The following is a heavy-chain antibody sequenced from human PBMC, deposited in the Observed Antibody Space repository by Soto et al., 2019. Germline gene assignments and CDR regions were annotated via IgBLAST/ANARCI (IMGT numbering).Heavy chain of an antibody. J-gene: IGHJ5*01. V-gene: IGHV4-34*01. CDR2: INHRGRP. D-gene: IGHD1-7*01. CDR3: GRVGLRAGDKWNYGYNWFDS. Sequence: KPSETLSVTSAVYAGPLCRSCTGWIRRPPGTGVEWSGEINHRGRPNYNPSLKSRVTISGDTSTSQFSLKLSSVTAAEAAVYYCGRVGLRAGDKWNYGYNWFDSWGQGTLVTV. CDR1: AGPLCRSC.